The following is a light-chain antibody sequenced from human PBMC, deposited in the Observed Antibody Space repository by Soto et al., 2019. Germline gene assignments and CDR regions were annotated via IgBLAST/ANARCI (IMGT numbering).Light chain of an antibody. J-gene: IGKJ4*01. V-gene: IGKV3-11*01. CDR3: QQRSNWPPLT. CDR2: DAS. CDR1: QSVSSY. Sequence: EIVLTQSPATLSLSPGERATLSCRASQSVSSYLAWYQQKPGQAPRLLIYDASNRATGIPARFSGSWSGTDFTLTISSLEPEDFAVYSCQQRSNWPPLTFGGGTKAEIK.